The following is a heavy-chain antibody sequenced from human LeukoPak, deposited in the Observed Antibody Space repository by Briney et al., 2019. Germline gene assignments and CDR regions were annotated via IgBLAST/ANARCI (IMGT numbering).Heavy chain of an antibody. J-gene: IGHJ4*02. CDR1: GFTFSSYS. D-gene: IGHD3-10*01. V-gene: IGHV3-21*01. Sequence: GGSLRLSCAASGFTFSSYSMNWVRQAPGKGLEWVSSISSSSSYIYYADSVKGRLTISRDNAKNSLYLQMNSLRAEDTAVYYCARGDITMVRGEDYFDYWGQGTLVTVSS. CDR2: ISSSSSYI. CDR3: ARGDITMVRGEDYFDY.